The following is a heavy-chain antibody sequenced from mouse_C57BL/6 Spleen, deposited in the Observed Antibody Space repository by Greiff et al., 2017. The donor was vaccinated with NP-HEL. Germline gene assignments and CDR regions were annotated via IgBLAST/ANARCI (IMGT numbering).Heavy chain of an antibody. CDR2: IYPGGGYT. CDR1: GYTFTNYW. CDR3: AREDGKSSYAMDY. D-gene: IGHD2-1*01. V-gene: IGHV1-63*01. Sequence: VQLQQSGAELVRPGTSVKMSCKASGYTFTNYWIGWAKQRPGHGLEWIGDIYPGGGYTNYNEKFKGKATLTADKSSSTAYMQFSSLTSEDSAIYYCAREDGKSSYAMDYWGQGTSVTVSS. J-gene: IGHJ4*01.